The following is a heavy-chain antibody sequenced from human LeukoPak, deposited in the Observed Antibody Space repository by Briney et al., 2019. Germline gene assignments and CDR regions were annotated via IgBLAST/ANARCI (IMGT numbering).Heavy chain of an antibody. CDR1: GGSISSYY. V-gene: IGHV4-59*01. CDR3: ARMGRYFDWLLPDY. CDR2: IYYSGST. Sequence: SETLSLTCTVSGGSISSYYWSWIRQPPGEGLEWIGYIYYSGSTNYNPSLKSRVTISVDTSKNQFSLKLSSVTAADTVVYYCARMGRYFDWLLPDYWGQGTLVTVSS. J-gene: IGHJ4*02. D-gene: IGHD3-9*01.